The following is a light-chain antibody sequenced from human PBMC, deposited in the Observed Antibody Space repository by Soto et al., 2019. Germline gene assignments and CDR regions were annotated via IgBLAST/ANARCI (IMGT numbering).Light chain of an antibody. CDR3: QQYATSPIT. CDR2: GAS. J-gene: IGKJ5*01. Sequence: EIVLTQSPGTLSLSPGERAALSCRASQSVSSSYLAWYQQKPGQAPRLLIYGASTRATAIPARFSGSGSGTDFTLTISRLEPEDFAVYYCQQYATSPITFGQGTRLENK. V-gene: IGKV3-20*01. CDR1: QSVSSSY.